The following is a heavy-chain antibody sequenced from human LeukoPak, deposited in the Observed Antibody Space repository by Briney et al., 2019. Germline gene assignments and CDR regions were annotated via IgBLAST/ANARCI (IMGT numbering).Heavy chain of an antibody. J-gene: IGHJ4*02. CDR2: IWPDDSDT. CDR3: ARLADTTC. D-gene: IGHD2-2*01. CDR1: GSTFTNYW. Sequence: GESLQISCQGSGSTFTNYWVAWVRRLPGKGLEWVGSIWPDDSDTRYSPSFRGQVTFSADNSISTAFLQWSSLKASDTAIYFCARLADTTCWGQGTLVTVSS. V-gene: IGHV5-51*01.